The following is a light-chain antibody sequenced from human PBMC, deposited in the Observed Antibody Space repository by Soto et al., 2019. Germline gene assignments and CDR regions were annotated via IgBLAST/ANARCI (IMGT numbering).Light chain of an antibody. J-gene: IGLJ1*01. CDR3: SSYTSSSTLEV. CDR2: EVS. CDR1: SSDVGGYNY. Sequence: ALTQPASVSGSPGQSITISCTGTSSDVGGYNYVSWYQQHPGKAPKLMIYEVSNRPSGVSNRFSGSKSGNTASLTIFGLQAEDEADYYCSSYTSSSTLEVFGTGTKVTVL. V-gene: IGLV2-14*01.